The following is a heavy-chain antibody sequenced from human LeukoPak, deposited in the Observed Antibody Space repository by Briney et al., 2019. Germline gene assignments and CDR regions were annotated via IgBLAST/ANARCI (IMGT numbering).Heavy chain of an antibody. CDR1: GFTFSSYW. CDR2: IKQDGSEK. Sequence: PGGSLRLSCAASGFTFSSYWMSWVRQAPGKGLEWVANIKQDGSEKYYADSMKGRFTISRDNAKNSLYLQMNSLRAEDTAVYYCARGDWAYDSSGHPYRDWGQGTLVTVSS. CDR3: ARGDWAYDSSGHPYRD. J-gene: IGHJ4*02. D-gene: IGHD3-22*01. V-gene: IGHV3-7*05.